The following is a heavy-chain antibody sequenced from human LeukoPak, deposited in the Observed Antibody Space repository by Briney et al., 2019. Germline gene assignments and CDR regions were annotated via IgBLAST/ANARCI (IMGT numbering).Heavy chain of an antibody. Sequence: GGSLRLSCAASGFTFSSYGIHWVRQAPGKGLEWVAFIRYDGSNKYYADSVKGRFTISRDNSKNTLYLQMNSLRAEDTAVYYCAKDQGVWFGESTDDYWGQGTLVTVSS. J-gene: IGHJ4*02. D-gene: IGHD3-10*01. V-gene: IGHV3-30*02. CDR3: AKDQGVWFGESTDDY. CDR1: GFTFSSYG. CDR2: IRYDGSNK.